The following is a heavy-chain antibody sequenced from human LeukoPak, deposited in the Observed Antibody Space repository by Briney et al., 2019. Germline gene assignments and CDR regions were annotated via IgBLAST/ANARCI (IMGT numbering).Heavy chain of an antibody. J-gene: IGHJ4*02. Sequence: PSETLSLTCTVSGGSISSYYWSWIRQPPGKGLEWIGEINHSGSTNYNPSLKSRVTISVDTSKNQFSLKLRSVTAADTAVYYCATRKLGNDYWGQGTLVTVSS. CDR3: ATRKLGNDY. CDR2: INHSGST. D-gene: IGHD7-27*01. V-gene: IGHV4-34*01. CDR1: GGSISSYY.